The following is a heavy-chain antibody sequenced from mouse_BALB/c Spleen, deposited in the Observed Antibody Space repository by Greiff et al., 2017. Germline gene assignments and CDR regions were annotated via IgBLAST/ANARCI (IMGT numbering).Heavy chain of an antibody. V-gene: IGHV1-15*01. CDR3: TRDGVYGNYGYFDV. J-gene: IGHJ1*01. Sequence: VQLQQSGAELVRPGASVTLSCKASGYTFTDYEMHWVKQTPVHGLEWIGAIDPETGGTAYNQKFKGKATLTADKSSSTAYMELRSLTSEDSAVYYCTRDGVYGNYGYFDVWGAGTTVTVSS. CDR2: IDPETGGT. D-gene: IGHD2-1*01. CDR1: GYTFTDYE.